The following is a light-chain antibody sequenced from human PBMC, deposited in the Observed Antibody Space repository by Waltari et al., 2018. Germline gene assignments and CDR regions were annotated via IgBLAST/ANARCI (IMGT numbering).Light chain of an antibody. V-gene: IGKV1-27*01. J-gene: IGKJ4*01. Sequence: IQITQSPSSLSASVLDRVTITCCASPAICNSLSRYQQKPGKVPKLLIYAGSILHLWVPPRFSGTGSGTGFSLAISGLQPEDVATYDCQKYHSAPLTFGGGTKVEIK. CDR2: AGS. CDR3: QKYHSAPLT. CDR1: PAICNS.